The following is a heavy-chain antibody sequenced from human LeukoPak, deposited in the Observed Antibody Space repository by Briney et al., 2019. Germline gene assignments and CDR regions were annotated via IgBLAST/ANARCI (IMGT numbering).Heavy chain of an antibody. D-gene: IGHD3-10*01. Sequence: PSQTLSLTCTISGGSISSSSYYWGWIRQPPGKGLEWIGSIYYSGSTYYNPSLKSPVTISVDTSKNQFSLKLSSVTAADTAVYYCARRADITMVRGVGWFDPWGQGTLVTVSS. V-gene: IGHV4-39*01. CDR2: IYYSGST. CDR1: GGSISSSSYY. J-gene: IGHJ5*02. CDR3: ARRADITMVRGVGWFDP.